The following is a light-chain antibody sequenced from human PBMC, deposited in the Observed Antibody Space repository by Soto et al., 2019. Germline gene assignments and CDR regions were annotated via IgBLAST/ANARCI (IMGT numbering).Light chain of an antibody. J-gene: IGKJ1*01. V-gene: IGKV3-15*01. CDR1: QSVRSN. Sequence: EVVMTQSPATLSVSPGERATLSCRASQSVRSNLAWYQQKVGQSPRLLIYAASTRATGIPARFSGSGSGTEFTLTISSLESEDFAVYYCQQYNNWPRTFGQGTKVDI. CDR3: QQYNNWPRT. CDR2: AAS.